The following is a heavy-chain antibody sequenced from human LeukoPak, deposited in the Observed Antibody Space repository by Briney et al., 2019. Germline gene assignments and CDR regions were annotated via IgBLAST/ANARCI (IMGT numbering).Heavy chain of an antibody. J-gene: IGHJ5*02. CDR3: ARDNFPYCGGDCYSLFDP. V-gene: IGHV4-4*07. CDR1: GGSISSYY. D-gene: IGHD2-21*01. Sequence: SETLSLTCTVSGGSISSYYWSWIRQPAGKGLEWIGRIYTSGSTNYNPSLKSRVTMLVDTSKNQFSLKLSSVTAADTAVYYCARDNFPYCGGDCYSLFDPWGQGTLVTVSS. CDR2: IYTSGST.